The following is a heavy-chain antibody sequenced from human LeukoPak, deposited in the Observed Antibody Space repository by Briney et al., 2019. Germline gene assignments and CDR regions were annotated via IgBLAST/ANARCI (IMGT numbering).Heavy chain of an antibody. J-gene: IGHJ6*03. CDR1: GGSISSYY. CDR3: ARSSEGRYYYDSSGFSYYYYYMDV. V-gene: IGHV4-59*01. D-gene: IGHD3-22*01. CDR2: IYYSGST. Sequence: SETLSLTCTVSGGSISSYYWSWIRQPPGKGLEWIGYIYYSGSTYYNPSLRSRVTISVDTSRNQFSLKLSSVTAADTAVYYCARSSEGRYYYDSSGFSYYYYYMDVWGKGTTVTISS.